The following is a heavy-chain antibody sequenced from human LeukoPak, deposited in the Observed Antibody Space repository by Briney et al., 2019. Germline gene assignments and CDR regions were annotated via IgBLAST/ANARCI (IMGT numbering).Heavy chain of an antibody. J-gene: IGHJ4*02. V-gene: IGHV4-34*01. CDR1: GGSFSGYY. Sequence: SETLSLTCAVYGGSFSGYYWSCIRQPPGKGLEWIGEFNHSGSTNYNPSLKSRVTISVDTSKNQFSLKLSAVTAADTAVYYCARRWGSSSGYYHQFDYWGQGTLVTVSS. CDR2: FNHSGST. CDR3: ARRWGSSSGYYHQFDY. D-gene: IGHD3-22*01.